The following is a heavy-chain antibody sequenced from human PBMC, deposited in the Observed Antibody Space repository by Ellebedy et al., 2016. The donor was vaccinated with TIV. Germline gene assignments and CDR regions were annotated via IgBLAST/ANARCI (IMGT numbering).Heavy chain of an antibody. V-gene: IGHV4-59*01. CDR2: IYYRGST. J-gene: IGHJ3*02. CDR1: GGSISNYY. CDR3: AGRGGGGAFDI. Sequence: GSLRLSXTVSGGSISNYYWTWIRQPPGKGLEWIGNIYYRGSTNYNPSLKRRVTISIDASREHFSLKLNSVTAADTAVYYCAGRGGGGAFDIWGQGTMVTVSS. D-gene: IGHD2-15*01.